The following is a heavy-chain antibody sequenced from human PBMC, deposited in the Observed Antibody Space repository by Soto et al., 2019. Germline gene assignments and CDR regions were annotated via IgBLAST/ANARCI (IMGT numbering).Heavy chain of an antibody. J-gene: IGHJ6*02. CDR1: GGTFSSYA. CDR2: IIPIFGTA. Sequence: QVQLVQSGAEVKKPGSSVKVSCKASGGTFSSYASSWVRQAPGQGLEWMGGIIPIFGTANYAHKFQGRVTITADESTSTAYMELSSLRSEDTAVYYCASHSYGYFPHYYHGMDVWGQGTTVTVSS. D-gene: IGHD5-18*01. V-gene: IGHV1-69*12. CDR3: ASHSYGYFPHYYHGMDV.